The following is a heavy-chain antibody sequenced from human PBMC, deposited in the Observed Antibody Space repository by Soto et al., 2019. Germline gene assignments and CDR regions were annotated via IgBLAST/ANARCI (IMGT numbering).Heavy chain of an antibody. CDR1: GFSVRSSQ. J-gene: IGHJ4*02. Sequence: PGGSLRLSCAASGFSVRSSQMSWVRQAPGKGLEWVSIIFSDGTTHYGVSVKGRFTISRDSARNTVYLQMNGLRVDDTAVYYCASRNNPNGAYDCWGQGTLVTVSS. V-gene: IGHV3-53*01. D-gene: IGHD4-17*01. CDR3: ASRNNPNGAYDC. CDR2: IFSDGTT.